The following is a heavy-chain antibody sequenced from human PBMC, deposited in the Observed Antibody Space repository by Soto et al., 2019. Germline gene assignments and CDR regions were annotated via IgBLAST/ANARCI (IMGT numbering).Heavy chain of an antibody. CDR1: GFTFNSHG. Sequence: GGSLRLSCAASGFTFNSHGMSWVRQAPGKGLDWVSGISGSGGSTYYADSVKGRFTISRDNSKNTLYLQMNSLRAEDTAVYYCAKDLGYYGSGSPDFDYWGQGTLVTVSS. J-gene: IGHJ4*02. D-gene: IGHD3-10*01. CDR2: ISGSGGST. CDR3: AKDLGYYGSGSPDFDY. V-gene: IGHV3-23*01.